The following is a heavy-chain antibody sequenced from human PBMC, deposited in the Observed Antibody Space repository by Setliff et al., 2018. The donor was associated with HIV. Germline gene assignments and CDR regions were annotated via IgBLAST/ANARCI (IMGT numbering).Heavy chain of an antibody. CDR1: GGSFSGYY. CDR3: ARHHLVDPFDY. J-gene: IGHJ4*01. CDR2: INHSGST. Sequence: SETLSLTCAVHGGSFSGYYWSWIRQPPGKGLEWIGEINHSGSTYYNPSLKSRLIMSVDTSKNQFSLKLSSVTAADTAVYYCARHHLVDPFDYWGHGTLVTVSS. V-gene: IGHV4-34*01. D-gene: IGHD2-2*01.